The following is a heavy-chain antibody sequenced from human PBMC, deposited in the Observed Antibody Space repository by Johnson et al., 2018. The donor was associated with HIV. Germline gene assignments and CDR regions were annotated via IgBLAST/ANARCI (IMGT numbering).Heavy chain of an antibody. CDR2: INWNGGST. Sequence: VQLVESGGGLVQPGRSLRLSCAASGFTFDDYAMHWVRQAPGKGLEWVSGINWNGGSTGYVDSVKGRFTISRDNAKNSLYLQMNSLRAEDTALYYCARVRTAAGFDAFDIWGLGTMVTVSS. D-gene: IGHD6-13*01. CDR1: GFTFDDYA. CDR3: ARVRTAAGFDAFDI. J-gene: IGHJ3*02. V-gene: IGHV3-20*04.